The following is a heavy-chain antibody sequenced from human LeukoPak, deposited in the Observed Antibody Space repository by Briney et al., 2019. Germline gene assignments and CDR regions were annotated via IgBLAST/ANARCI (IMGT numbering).Heavy chain of an antibody. D-gene: IGHD3-22*01. CDR3: ARGQKSSGYWFDP. CDR1: GYTCTSHD. J-gene: IGHJ5*02. Sequence: GASVKVSCKASGYTCTSHDINWVRQVPGQGLEWMGWMNPNSGNTGYAQKFQGRVTMTKSTSITTAYMELSSLRSEDTAVYYCARGQKSSGYWFDPWGQGTLVTVSS. V-gene: IGHV1-8*02. CDR2: MNPNSGNT.